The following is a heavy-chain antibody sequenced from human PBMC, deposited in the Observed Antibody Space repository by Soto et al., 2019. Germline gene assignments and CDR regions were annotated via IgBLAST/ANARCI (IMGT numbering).Heavy chain of an antibody. V-gene: IGHV4-59*01. Sequence: QVQVQESGPGVVKPSETLSLTCAVSGDSITDYEWGWIRQPPGRGLEWIGYVNEAGRTNNLNPSLXXRVTISRDTSASQVSLKLSSVTAADTAVYYCARGSWGTLDVWGQGTTVTVSS. J-gene: IGHJ6*02. CDR3: ARGSWGTLDV. CDR1: GDSITDYE. CDR2: VNEAGRT. D-gene: IGHD7-27*01.